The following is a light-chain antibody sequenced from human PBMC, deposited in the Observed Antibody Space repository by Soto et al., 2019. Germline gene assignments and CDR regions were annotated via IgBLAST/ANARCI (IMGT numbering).Light chain of an antibody. Sequence: QSALTQPASVSGSPGQSSTISCSGTSSDVGGYDSVSWYQQHPGKAPKLMIYDVNNRPSGVSNRFSGSKSGSTASLTISGLQAEDEADYYCSSYTNSSPVFVFGTGTKLTVL. CDR1: SSDVGGYDS. CDR3: SSYTNSSPVFV. V-gene: IGLV2-14*03. J-gene: IGLJ1*01. CDR2: DVN.